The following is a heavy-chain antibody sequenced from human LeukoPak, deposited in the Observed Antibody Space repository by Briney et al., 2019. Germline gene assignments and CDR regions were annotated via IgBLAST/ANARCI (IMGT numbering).Heavy chain of an antibody. V-gene: IGHV4-34*01. D-gene: IGHD6-19*01. CDR2: INHSGST. J-gene: IGHJ6*02. CDR1: GGSFSGYY. Sequence: PSETLSLTCAVYGGSFSGYYWSWIRQPPGKGLEWIGEINHSGSTNYNPSLKSRVTISVDASKNQFSLKLSSVTAADTAVYYCARAGIAVAGTYYYYGMDVWGQGTTVTVSS. CDR3: ARAGIAVAGTYYYYGMDV.